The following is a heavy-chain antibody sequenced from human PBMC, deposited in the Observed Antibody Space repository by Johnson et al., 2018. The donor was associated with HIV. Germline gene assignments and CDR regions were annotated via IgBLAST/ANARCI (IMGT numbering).Heavy chain of an antibody. J-gene: IGHJ3*02. CDR2: IWEDGGET. CDR1: GFRFSAYW. D-gene: IGHD2-8*02. Sequence: EVQLVESGGGLVQPGGSLRLSCVASGFRFSAYWMAWVRQAPGKGLEWVANIWEDGGETKYADSVKGRFTIYRVNAKNTLFLQMNSLRAEDTAVYYCARSGLFVLVVYAPDVFDIWGQGTMVTVSS. CDR3: ARSGLFVLVVYAPDVFDI. V-gene: IGHV3-7*01.